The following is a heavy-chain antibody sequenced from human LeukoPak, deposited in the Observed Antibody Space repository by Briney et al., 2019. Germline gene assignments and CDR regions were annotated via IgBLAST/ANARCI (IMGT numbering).Heavy chain of an antibody. CDR1: GFTFTTFG. Sequence: GGSLRLSCAASGFTFTTFGIHWVRQAPGKGLEWVAAISPDGNIEYYTDSVKGRFTISRDNSKNMIYLQMNSLRGEDSAVYYCAKINNNDDYWGQGTLVTVSS. V-gene: IGHV3-30*18. CDR3: AKINNNDDY. D-gene: IGHD1/OR15-1a*01. CDR2: ISPDGNIE. J-gene: IGHJ4*02.